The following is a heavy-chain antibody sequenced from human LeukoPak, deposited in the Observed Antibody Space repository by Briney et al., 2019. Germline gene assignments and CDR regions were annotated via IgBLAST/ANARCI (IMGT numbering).Heavy chain of an antibody. CDR1: GFTFSSYA. V-gene: IGHV3-30-3*01. Sequence: GGSLRLSCAASGFTFSSYAMLWVRQAPGKGLEWVAVISYDGSNKYYADSVKGRFTISRDNSKNTLYLQMNSLRAEDTAVYYCARPSHYDSSGYSPYYFDYWGQGTLVTVSS. CDR2: ISYDGSNK. CDR3: ARPSHYDSSGYSPYYFDY. J-gene: IGHJ4*02. D-gene: IGHD3-22*01.